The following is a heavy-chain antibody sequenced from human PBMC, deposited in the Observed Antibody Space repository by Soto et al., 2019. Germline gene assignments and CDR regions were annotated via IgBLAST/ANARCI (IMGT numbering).Heavy chain of an antibody. D-gene: IGHD3-9*01. CDR2: ISYDGSNK. V-gene: IGHV3-30*18. J-gene: IGHJ4*02. Sequence: GGSLRLSCAASGFTFSSYDMHWVRQAPGKGLEWVAVISYDGSNKYYADSVKGRFTISRDNSKNTLYLQMNSLRAEDTAVYYCAKGLHYDILTGSDYWGQGTLVTVSS. CDR1: GFTFSSYD. CDR3: AKGLHYDILTGSDY.